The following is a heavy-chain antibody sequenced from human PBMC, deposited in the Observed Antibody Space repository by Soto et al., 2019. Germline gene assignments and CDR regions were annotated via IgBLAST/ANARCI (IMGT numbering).Heavy chain of an antibody. D-gene: IGHD2-15*01. V-gene: IGHV1-69*06. CDR1: GGTFSSYA. CDR3: LRGVSGCSGGSCYNAFDI. Sequence: QVQLVQSGAEVKKPGSSVKVSCKASGGTFSSYAISWVRQAPGQGLEWMGGIIPIFGTANYAQKFQGRVTITADKSTRTAYMELSSLRSEDTAVYYCLRGVSGCSGGSCYNAFDIWGQGTMVTVSS. J-gene: IGHJ3*02. CDR2: IIPIFGTA.